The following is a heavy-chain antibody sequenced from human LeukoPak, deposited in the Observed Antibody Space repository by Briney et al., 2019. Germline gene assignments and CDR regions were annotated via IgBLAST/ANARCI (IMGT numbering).Heavy chain of an antibody. J-gene: IGHJ4*02. V-gene: IGHV3-7*01. CDR3: ARVIWYYYDSSGYSLPYYFDY. CDR2: IKQDGSEK. D-gene: IGHD3-22*01. CDR1: GFTFSSYW. Sequence: GGSLRFSCAASGFTFSSYWMSWVRQAPGKGLEWVANIKQDGSEKYYVDSVKGRFTISRDNAKNSLYLQMNSLRAEDTAVYYCARVIWYYYDSSGYSLPYYFDYWGQGTLVTVSS.